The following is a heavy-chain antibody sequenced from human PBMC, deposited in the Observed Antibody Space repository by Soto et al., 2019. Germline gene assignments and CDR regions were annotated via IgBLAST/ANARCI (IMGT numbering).Heavy chain of an antibody. V-gene: IGHV4-59*01. CDR3: ARLRGDFWSGYLVLFDY. CDR1: GGSISSYY. Sequence: QVQLQESGPGLVKPSETLSLTCTVFGGSISSYYWNWIRQTPGKGLEWVGYIYNSGRTHYNPSLRSRVTISGDTSRNQFSLKLTSVTAADTAVYYCARLRGDFWSGYLVLFDYWGQGTLVTVSS. J-gene: IGHJ4*02. D-gene: IGHD3-3*01. CDR2: IYNSGRT.